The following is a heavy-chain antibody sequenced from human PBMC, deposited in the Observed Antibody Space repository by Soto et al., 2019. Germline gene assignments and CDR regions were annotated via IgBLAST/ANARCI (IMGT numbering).Heavy chain of an antibody. CDR2: IYWDDDE. D-gene: IGHD2-2*01. V-gene: IGHV2-5*02. CDR1: GFSLSTTAEG. J-gene: IGHJ4*02. Sequence: QITLKESGPTLGKPTQTLTLTCTFSGFSLSTTAEGVGWIRQPPGKALEWLALIYWDDDERYSPSLKSRLTITKDTSKNQVVLTMTNVDPVDTATYSCAHGSCSSADCYPNPYLDYWGQGILVTVSS. CDR3: AHGSCSSADCYPNPYLDY.